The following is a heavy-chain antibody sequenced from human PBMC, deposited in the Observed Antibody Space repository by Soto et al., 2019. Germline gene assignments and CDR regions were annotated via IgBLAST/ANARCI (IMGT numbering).Heavy chain of an antibody. Sequence: ASVKVSCKASGYTFTSYDINWVRQATGQGLEWMGWMNPNSGNTGYAQKFQRRVTMTRNTSISTAYMELSSLRSEDTAVYYCASGYVSPYCYYGMDVWGQGTTVTVSS. CDR3: ASGYVSPYCYYGMDV. D-gene: IGHD3-16*01. CDR1: GYTFTSYD. V-gene: IGHV1-8*01. J-gene: IGHJ6*02. CDR2: MNPNSGNT.